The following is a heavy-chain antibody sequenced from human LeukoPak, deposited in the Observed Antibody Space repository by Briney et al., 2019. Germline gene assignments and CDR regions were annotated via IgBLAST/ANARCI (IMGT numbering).Heavy chain of an antibody. CDR2: FDPEDGET. CDR3: ATTGPVTVATTGWFDP. Sequence: ASVEVSCKVFGYTLTEISIHWVRQAPGKGLEWTGGFDPEDGETIYAEKFQARVTLTEDTSRDTAYMELSSLRSEDTAVYYCATTGPVTVATTGWFDPWGQGTLVTVSS. J-gene: IGHJ5*02. CDR1: GYTLTEIS. V-gene: IGHV1-24*01. D-gene: IGHD5-12*01.